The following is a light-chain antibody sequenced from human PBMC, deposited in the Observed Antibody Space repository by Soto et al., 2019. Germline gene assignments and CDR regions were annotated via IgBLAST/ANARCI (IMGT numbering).Light chain of an antibody. CDR3: QQYGSSIT. CDR2: GAS. V-gene: IGKV3-20*01. CDR1: QSVSSSY. Sequence: ERVMTQSPATLSVSPGERATLSCRASQSVSSSYLAWYQQKPGQAPRLLIYGASSRATGIPDRFSGSGSGTDFTLTINRLEPEDFAVYYCQQYGSSITFGQGTRLEIK. J-gene: IGKJ5*01.